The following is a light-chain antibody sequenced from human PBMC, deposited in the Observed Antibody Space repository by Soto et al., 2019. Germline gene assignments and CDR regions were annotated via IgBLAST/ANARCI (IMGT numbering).Light chain of an antibody. Sequence: QSVLTQPASVSGSPGQSITISCTGTSSDVGSYNLVSWYQQHPGKAPKLMIYEGSKRPSGVANRFSGSKSGNTASLTIYGLQAEDEADYYCCSYAGSSTFVWIFGGGTKLTVL. CDR2: EGS. J-gene: IGLJ2*01. V-gene: IGLV2-23*03. CDR3: CSYAGSSTFVWI. CDR1: SSDVGSYNL.